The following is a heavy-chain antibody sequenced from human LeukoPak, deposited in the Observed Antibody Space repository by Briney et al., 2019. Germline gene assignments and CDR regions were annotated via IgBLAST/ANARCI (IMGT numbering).Heavy chain of an antibody. CDR3: ARHAAFAEYQSHLTHFDY. CDR1: GGSISSYY. Sequence: SETLSLTCTVSGGSISSYYWSWIRQPPGKGLEWIGYIYHSGRTNYSPSLKSRVTISVDTSKNQFSLKLSSVTAADTAVYYCARHAAFAEYQSHLTHFDYWGQGTLVTVSS. J-gene: IGHJ4*02. D-gene: IGHD2-2*01. V-gene: IGHV4-59*08. CDR2: IYHSGRT.